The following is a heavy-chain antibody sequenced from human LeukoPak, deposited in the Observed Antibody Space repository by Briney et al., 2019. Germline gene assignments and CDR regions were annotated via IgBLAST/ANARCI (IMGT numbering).Heavy chain of an antibody. CDR2: TRNKANSYTT. CDR1: GFTFSDHY. J-gene: IGHJ3*02. CDR3: ARVRYCSSTTCRGAFDI. D-gene: IGHD2-2*01. Sequence: QAGGSLRLSCAASGFTFSDHYMDWDRQAPGKGLEWVGRTRNKANSYTTEYAASVKDRFTISRDDSEKSLYLQMNSLKTEDTAVYYCARVRYCSSTTCRGAFDIWGQGTMVTVSS. V-gene: IGHV3-72*01.